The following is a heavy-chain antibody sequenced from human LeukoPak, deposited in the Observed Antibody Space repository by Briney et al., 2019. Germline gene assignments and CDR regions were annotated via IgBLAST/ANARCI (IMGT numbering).Heavy chain of an antibody. D-gene: IGHD3-10*01. Sequence: PSETLSLTCTVSGGSISSSSYYWGWIRQPPGKGLGWIGSIYYRGSIYYNPSLKSRVTISVDTSKNQFSLKLSSVTAADTAVYYCATMVRGVIAFDYWGQGTLVTVSS. CDR2: IYYRGSI. J-gene: IGHJ4*02. CDR3: ATMVRGVIAFDY. V-gene: IGHV4-39*01. CDR1: GGSISSSSYY.